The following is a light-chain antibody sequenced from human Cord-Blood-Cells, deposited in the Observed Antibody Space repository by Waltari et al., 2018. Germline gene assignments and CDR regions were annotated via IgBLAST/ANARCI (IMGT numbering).Light chain of an antibody. V-gene: IGKV1-5*03. J-gene: IGKJ2*01. CDR3: QQYNSPMYT. CDR1: QSISSW. CDR2: KAS. Sequence: DIQTTPSPSTLSASVGDRVTITCRASQSISSWLAWYQQKPGKAPKLLIYKASSLESGVPSRFSGSGSGTEFTLTISSLQPDDFATYYCQQYNSPMYTFGQGTKLEIK.